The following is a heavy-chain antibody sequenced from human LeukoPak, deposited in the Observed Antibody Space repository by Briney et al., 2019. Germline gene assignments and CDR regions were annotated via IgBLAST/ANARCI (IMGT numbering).Heavy chain of an antibody. CDR2: ICGSGGRT. CDR3: AKVYSSGWYWVDY. V-gene: IGHV3-23*01. D-gene: IGHD6-19*01. CDR1: GFTFSSSV. J-gene: IGHJ4*02. Sequence: PGGSLRLSCTASGFTFSSSVMSWVRQAPRKGLEWVSGICGSGGRTFYADSVKGRFTTSRDNSKNTLYLQMNSLRAEDTALYYCAKVYSSGWYWVDYWGQGTLLTVSS.